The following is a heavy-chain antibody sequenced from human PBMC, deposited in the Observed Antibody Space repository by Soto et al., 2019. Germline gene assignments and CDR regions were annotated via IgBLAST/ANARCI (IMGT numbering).Heavy chain of an antibody. Sequence: GGSLRLSCAASGFTFISYAMSWVRQAPGKGLEWVSAISGSGGSTYYADSVKGRFTISRDNSKNTLYLQMNSLRAEDTAVYYCAKDPGRYCSSTSCYPGYYWGQGTLVTVSS. CDR1: GFTFISYA. D-gene: IGHD2-2*01. CDR2: ISGSGGST. CDR3: AKDPGRYCSSTSCYPGYY. V-gene: IGHV3-23*01. J-gene: IGHJ4*02.